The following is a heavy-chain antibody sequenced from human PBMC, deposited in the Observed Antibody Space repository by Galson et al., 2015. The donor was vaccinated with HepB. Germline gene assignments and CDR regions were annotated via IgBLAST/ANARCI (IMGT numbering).Heavy chain of an antibody. J-gene: IGHJ6*02. D-gene: IGHD2-21*02. V-gene: IGHV7-4-1*02. CDR3: ASEPLAYCGGDCYPIAYYYYGMDV. Sequence: SVKVSCKASGYTFTSYAMNWVRQAPGQGLEWMGWINTNTGNPTYAQGFTGRFVFSLDTSVSTAYLQISSLKAEDTAVYYCASEPLAYCGGDCYPIAYYYYGMDVWGQGTTVTVSS. CDR1: GYTFTSYA. CDR2: INTNTGNP.